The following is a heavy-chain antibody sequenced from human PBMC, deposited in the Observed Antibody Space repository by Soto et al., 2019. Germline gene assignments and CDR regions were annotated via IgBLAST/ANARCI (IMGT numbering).Heavy chain of an antibody. V-gene: IGHV3-30*18. J-gene: IGHJ4*02. D-gene: IGHD5-18*01. CDR3: AKYGYGHYFDY. Sequence: GGSLRLSCAASGFTFSSYGMHWVRQAPGKGLEWVAVISYDGSNKYCADSVKGRFTISRDNSKNTLYLQMNSLRAEDTAVYYCAKYGYGHYFDYWGQGTLVTVSS. CDR1: GFTFSSYG. CDR2: ISYDGSNK.